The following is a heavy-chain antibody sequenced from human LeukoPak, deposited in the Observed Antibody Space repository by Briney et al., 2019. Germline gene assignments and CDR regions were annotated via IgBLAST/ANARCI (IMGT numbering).Heavy chain of an antibody. CDR3: AKDACCSGGSCYCDYYYYGMDV. J-gene: IGHJ6*02. CDR2: ISGSGGST. Sequence: PGGSLRLSCAASGLTFSSYAMSWVRQAPGKGLEWVSAISGSGGSTYYADSVKGRFTISRDNSKNTLYLQMNSLRAEDTAVYYCAKDACCSGGSCYCDYYYYGMDVWGQGTTVTVSS. CDR1: GLTFSSYA. V-gene: IGHV3-23*01. D-gene: IGHD2-15*01.